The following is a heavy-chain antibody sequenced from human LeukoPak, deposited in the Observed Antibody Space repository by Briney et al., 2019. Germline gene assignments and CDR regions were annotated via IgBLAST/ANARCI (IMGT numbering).Heavy chain of an antibody. J-gene: IGHJ5*02. CDR2: INYSGST. Sequence: SGTLSLTCTVSGGSISSGGYYWSWIRQHPGTGLEWIGYINYSGSTYYNPSLKSRVTISVDTSKNQFSLKLSSATAADTAVYYCARDRPSDWFDPWGQGTLVTVSS. CDR3: ARDRPSDWFDP. V-gene: IGHV4-31*03. CDR1: GGSISSGGYY. D-gene: IGHD6-6*01.